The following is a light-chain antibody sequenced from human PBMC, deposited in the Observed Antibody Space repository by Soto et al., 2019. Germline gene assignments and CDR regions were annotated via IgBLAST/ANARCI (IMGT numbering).Light chain of an antibody. J-gene: IGLJ1*01. Sequence: QSVMTQPPSVSGAPGHSVTNSCTGSSSNIGAGYDVHWYQQLPGTAPKLLIYGNSNRPSGVPDRFSGSKSGTSASLAITGLQAEDEADYYCQSYDSSQSGYVFGTGNK. V-gene: IGLV1-40*01. CDR2: GNS. CDR1: SSNIGAGYD. CDR3: QSYDSSQSGYV.